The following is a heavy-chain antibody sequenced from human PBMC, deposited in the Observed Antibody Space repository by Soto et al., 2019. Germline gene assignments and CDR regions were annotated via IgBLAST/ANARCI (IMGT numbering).Heavy chain of an antibody. Sequence: SETLSLTCTVSGGSISSYYWSWIRQPPGKGLEWIGYIYYSGSTNYNPSLKSRVTISVDTSKNQFSLNLSSVTAAHTAAYYCGREAPHPCVFNMWGQGTMVTVSS. CDR2: IYYSGST. CDR1: GGSISSYY. J-gene: IGHJ3*02. V-gene: IGHV4-59*01. CDR3: GREAPHPCVFNM.